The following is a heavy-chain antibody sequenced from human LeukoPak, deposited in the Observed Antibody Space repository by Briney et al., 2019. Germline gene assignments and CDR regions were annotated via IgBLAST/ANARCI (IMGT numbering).Heavy chain of an antibody. CDR1: GFTFSSYA. V-gene: IGHV3-23*01. J-gene: IGHJ3*01. D-gene: IGHD3-22*01. CDR3: AKGEYYYDSSGYYYERHAFXX. Sequence: PGGSLRLSCAASGFTFSSYAMSWVRQAPGKGLEWVSAISGSGGSTYYADSVKGRFTISRDNSKNTLYLQMNSLRAEDTAVYYCAKGEYYYDSSGYYYERHAFXXWGQGTMVTV. CDR2: ISGSGGST.